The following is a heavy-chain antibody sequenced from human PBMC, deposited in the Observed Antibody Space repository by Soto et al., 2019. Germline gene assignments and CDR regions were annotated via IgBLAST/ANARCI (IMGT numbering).Heavy chain of an antibody. CDR3: ANPRMVRGVIILPFDY. J-gene: IGHJ4*02. D-gene: IGHD3-10*01. V-gene: IGHV3-23*01. CDR1: GFTFSSYA. CDR2: ISGSGGST. Sequence: PGGSLRLTCSASGFTFSSYAMSWVRQAPGKGLEWVSAISGSGGSTYYADSVKGRFTISRDNSKNTLYLQMNSLRAEDTAVYYCANPRMVRGVIILPFDYWGQGTLVTVSP.